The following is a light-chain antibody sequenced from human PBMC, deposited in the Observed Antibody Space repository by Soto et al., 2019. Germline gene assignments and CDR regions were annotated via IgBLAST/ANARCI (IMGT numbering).Light chain of an antibody. CDR1: TSNIGSNP. CDR3: ASWDDSLNVAV. Sequence: QSVLTQPPSTSGTPGQRGTISCSGITSNIGSNPVSWYRQLPGAAPQLLIFSNNQRPSGVPDRFSGSKSGTSASLAISGLQSEDEADYYCASWDDSLNVAVFGGGTKLT. J-gene: IGLJ2*01. CDR2: SNN. V-gene: IGLV1-44*01.